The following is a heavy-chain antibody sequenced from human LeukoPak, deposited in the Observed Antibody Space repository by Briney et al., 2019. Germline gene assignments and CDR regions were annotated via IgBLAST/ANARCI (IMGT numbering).Heavy chain of an antibody. D-gene: IGHD3-10*01. Sequence: GGSLRLSCAASGFTFSSYGMHWVRQAPGKGLEWVSAIGTAGDTYYPGSVKGRFTISRENAKNSLYLQMNSLRAEDTAVYYCARAVLGVLLWSGGPDYWGQGTLVTVSS. CDR1: GFTFSSYG. V-gene: IGHV3-13*01. CDR2: IGTAGDT. J-gene: IGHJ4*02. CDR3: ARAVLGVLLWSGGPDY.